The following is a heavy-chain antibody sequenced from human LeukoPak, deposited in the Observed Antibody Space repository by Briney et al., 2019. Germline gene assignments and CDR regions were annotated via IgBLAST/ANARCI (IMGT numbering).Heavy chain of an antibody. D-gene: IGHD6-13*01. CDR1: GFTFSTYS. V-gene: IGHV3-21*01. CDR2: ISNSGTYI. Sequence: PGGSLRLSCAASGFTFSTYSMNWVRQAPGKGLERVSSISNSGTYIYYADSVKGRFTISRDNAKNSLYLQMNSLRAEDTAVYYCARGPLATAGTMGLDYWGQGTLVTVSS. J-gene: IGHJ4*02. CDR3: ARGPLATAGTMGLDY.